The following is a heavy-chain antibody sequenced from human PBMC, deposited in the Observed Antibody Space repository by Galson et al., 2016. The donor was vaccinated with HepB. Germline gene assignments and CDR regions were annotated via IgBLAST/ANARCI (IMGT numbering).Heavy chain of an antibody. CDR2: ISHDETNK. CDR1: RFTFSSYP. D-gene: IGHD3-3*01. CDR3: TREGWYYDVWTGPFDH. Sequence: SLRLSCAASRFTFSSYPMHWVRQAPGKGLEWVALISHDETNKFYADSVKGRFTISRDNSKNTLYLQMNSLRADDTAVYYCTREGWYYDVWTGPFDHWGQGTLVTVSP. V-gene: IGHV3-30*04. J-gene: IGHJ4*02.